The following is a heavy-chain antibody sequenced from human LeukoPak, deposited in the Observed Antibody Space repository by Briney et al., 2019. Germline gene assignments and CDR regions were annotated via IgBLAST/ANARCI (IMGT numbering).Heavy chain of an antibody. CDR3: ARDLVAGTIDY. CDR2: ISSSSSTI. CDR1: GFTFSSYS. J-gene: IGHJ4*02. V-gene: IGHV3-48*01. Sequence: PGGSLRLSCAASGFTFSSYSMNWVRQAPGKGLEWVSYISSSSSTIYYADSVKGRFTISRDNSKNTLYLQMNSLRAEDTAVYYCARDLVAGTIDYWGQGTLVTVSS. D-gene: IGHD6-19*01.